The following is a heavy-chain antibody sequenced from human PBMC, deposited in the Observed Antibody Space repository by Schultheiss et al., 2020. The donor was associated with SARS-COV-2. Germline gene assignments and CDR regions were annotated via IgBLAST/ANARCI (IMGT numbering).Heavy chain of an antibody. CDR2: ISYDGSNK. D-gene: IGHD3-16*01. V-gene: IGHV3-30*07. J-gene: IGHJ4*02. CDR1: GFTFSSYA. CDR3: AKEGVRWSIDS. Sequence: GGSLRLSCAASGFTFSSYAMHWVRQAPGKGLEWVAVISYDGSNKYYADSVKGRFTISRDNAKNSLYLQMNRLRAEDTAVYYCAKEGVRWSIDSWGRGTLVTVSS.